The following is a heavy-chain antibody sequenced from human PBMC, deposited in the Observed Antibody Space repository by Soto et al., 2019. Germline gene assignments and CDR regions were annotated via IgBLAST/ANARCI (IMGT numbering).Heavy chain of an antibody. Sequence: QVQLQESGPGLVKPSQTLSLTCTVSGVSVSSGLYYWSWIRQLPGEGLEWIGYIYYTGTTDYNPSLKSRVSISVDTSKNQFYLKLHSVTAADTAVYYCTREGVPSVTTGDYWGQGTLVTVSS. CDR3: TREGVPSVTTGDY. D-gene: IGHD4-17*01. J-gene: IGHJ4*02. V-gene: IGHV4-31*03. CDR2: IYYTGTT. CDR1: GVSVSSGLYY.